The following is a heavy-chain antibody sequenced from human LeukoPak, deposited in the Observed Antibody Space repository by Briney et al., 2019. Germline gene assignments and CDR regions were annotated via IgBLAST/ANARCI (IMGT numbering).Heavy chain of an antibody. CDR1: GFTFSSYG. V-gene: IGHV3-30*02. J-gene: IGHJ4*02. Sequence: PGGSLRLSCAASGFTFSSYGMHWVRQAPGKGLEWVAFIRPDATKEYHADSVKGRFTISRDNSKNTLYLQMNSPRAEDTAVYYCVREEARVLDSWGQGTLVTVSS. D-gene: IGHD3-10*01. CDR3: VREEARVLDS. CDR2: IRPDATKE.